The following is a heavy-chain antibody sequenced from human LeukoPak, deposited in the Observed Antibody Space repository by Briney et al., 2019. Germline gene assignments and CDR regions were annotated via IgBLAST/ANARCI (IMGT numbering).Heavy chain of an antibody. Sequence: GESLRTPCKGSGYSFTSHWISWVRQMPGKGPEWIGRIDPSDSYTNFSPSFQGHVTISVANSISNAYLQWSTLKASDTAMYYCAKHITMVRGAGGDALDIWGQGTMVTVSS. J-gene: IGHJ3*02. CDR3: AKHITMVRGAGGDALDI. D-gene: IGHD3-10*01. CDR1: GYSFTSHW. V-gene: IGHV5-10-1*01. CDR2: IDPSDSYT.